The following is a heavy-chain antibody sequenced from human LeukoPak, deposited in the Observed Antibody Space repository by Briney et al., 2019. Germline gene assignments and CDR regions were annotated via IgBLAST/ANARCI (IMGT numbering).Heavy chain of an antibody. J-gene: IGHJ4*02. Sequence: GGSLRLSCAASGFTFSSYWMSWVRQAPGKVLEWVATIKHDGSGKQYVDSVKGRFTISRDNAKNSLFLQMNSLRAEHTAVYYCATNIIVTGLIDYWGQGTLVSVSS. V-gene: IGHV3-7*05. CDR3: ATNIIVTGLIDY. CDR1: GFTFSSYW. D-gene: IGHD2-21*02. CDR2: IKHDGSGK.